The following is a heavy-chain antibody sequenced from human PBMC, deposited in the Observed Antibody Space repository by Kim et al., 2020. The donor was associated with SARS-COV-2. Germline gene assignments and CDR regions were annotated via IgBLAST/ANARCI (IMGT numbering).Heavy chain of an antibody. CDR2: IYLGDSDT. Sequence: GESLKISCKGSGYSSSSYWIGLVRQMPGEGLALMGIIYLGDSDTRYSPSFQGQVTISADKSISAAYLQWSSLNASDTAMYYCARGGTDGYRYFDYWGQGALDTVSS. CDR3: ARGGTDGYRYFDY. D-gene: IGHD5-12*01. V-gene: IGHV5-51*01. CDR1: GYSSSSYW. J-gene: IGHJ4*02.